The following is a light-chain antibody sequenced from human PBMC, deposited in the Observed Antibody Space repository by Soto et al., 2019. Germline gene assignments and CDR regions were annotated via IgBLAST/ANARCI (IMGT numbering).Light chain of an antibody. CDR2: DAS. V-gene: IGKV3-20*01. J-gene: IGKJ2*01. CDR3: QQYENSVMYT. Sequence: EIVLTQSPGTLSLSPGERATLSCRTSQGVSSAFLAWYQQKPGQAPRLLIYDASIRATGIPDRFSGSVSGTDFTLSISRLEPEDSAVYYCQQYENSVMYTSGQGTKLEIK. CDR1: QGVSSAF.